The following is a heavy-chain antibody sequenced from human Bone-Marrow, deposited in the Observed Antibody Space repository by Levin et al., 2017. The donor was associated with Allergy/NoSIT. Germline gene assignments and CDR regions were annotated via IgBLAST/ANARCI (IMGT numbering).Heavy chain of an antibody. V-gene: IGHV2-5*02. D-gene: IGHD3-16*01. CDR1: GFSLSTTEVA. J-gene: IGHJ4*02. CDR2: IYWDDDK. CDR3: AHRSYVARFDY. Sequence: ASGPTLVKPTQTLTLTCTVSGFSLSTTEVAVGWIRQPPGKALEWLALIYWDDDKRYSPSLRSRLTITKDTSKSQVVLTMTNMDPVDTATYYCAHRSYVARFDYWGQGAVVTVSS.